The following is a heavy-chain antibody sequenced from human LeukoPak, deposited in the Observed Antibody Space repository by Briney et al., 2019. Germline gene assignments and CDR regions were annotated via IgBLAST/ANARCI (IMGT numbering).Heavy chain of an antibody. CDR3: ARDPLRYLRVGHYDY. Sequence: PGGSLRLSCAASGFTFSNSAMNWVRRVPGKGLEWVSSIDYDSSHIYYAASVRGRFTISSDNARNSVYLQMNSLRVEDTAVYYCARDPLRYLRVGHYDYWGQGTLVAVSS. J-gene: IGHJ4*02. CDR2: IDYDSSHI. CDR1: GFTFSNSA. V-gene: IGHV3-21*01. D-gene: IGHD3-9*01.